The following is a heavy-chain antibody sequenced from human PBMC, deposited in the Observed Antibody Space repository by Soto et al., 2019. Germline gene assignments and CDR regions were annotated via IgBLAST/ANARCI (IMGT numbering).Heavy chain of an antibody. D-gene: IGHD3-3*01. V-gene: IGHV3-74*01. CDR3: ARLGGPSGYDFWAVNSPPTSTGDY. Sequence: GGSLRLSCAASGFTFSSYWMHWVRQAPGKGLVWVSRINSDGSSTSYADSVKGRFTISRDNAKNTRYLQMNSLRAEDTAVYYCARLGGPSGYDFWAVNSPPTSTGDYWGQGTLVTVSS. CDR1: GFTFSSYW. J-gene: IGHJ4*02. CDR2: INSDGSST.